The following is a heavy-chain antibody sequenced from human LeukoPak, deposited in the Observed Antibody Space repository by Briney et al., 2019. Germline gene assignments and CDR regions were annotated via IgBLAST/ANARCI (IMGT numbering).Heavy chain of an antibody. Sequence: TGGSLRLSCAASGFTFSNYDMHWVRQATGKGLEWVSGIGTAGDIYYPGSVKGRFTISRENAKNSLYLQMNSLRAEDTAVYYCARDLARHGGGFDPWGQGTLVTVSS. CDR2: IGTAGDI. J-gene: IGHJ5*02. CDR1: GFTFSNYD. V-gene: IGHV3-13*01. D-gene: IGHD3-10*01. CDR3: ARDLARHGGGFDP.